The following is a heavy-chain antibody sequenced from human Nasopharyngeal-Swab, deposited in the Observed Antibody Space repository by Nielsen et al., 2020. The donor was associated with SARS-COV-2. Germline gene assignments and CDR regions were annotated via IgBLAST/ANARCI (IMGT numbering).Heavy chain of an antibody. CDR2: INHSGST. J-gene: IGHJ6*03. D-gene: IGHD3-10*01. CDR1: GGSINSYY. Sequence: SETLSLTCTVSGGSINSYYWSWIRQPPGKGLEWIGEINHSGSTNYNPSLKSRVTISVDTSKNQFSLKLSSVTAADTAVYYCARCGWGSGSYPYSYYYYMDVWGKGTTVTVSS. CDR3: ARCGWGSGSYPYSYYYYMDV. V-gene: IGHV4-34*01.